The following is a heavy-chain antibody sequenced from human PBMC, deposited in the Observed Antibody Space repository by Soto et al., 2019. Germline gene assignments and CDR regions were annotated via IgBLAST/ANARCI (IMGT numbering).Heavy chain of an antibody. D-gene: IGHD5-18*01. J-gene: IGHJ4*02. V-gene: IGHV4-59*01. CDR3: ARAARGYSYGPYDY. Sequence: SETLSLTCTVSGGSISTYYWSWIRQPPGKGLDWIGYIYYSGSTNYNPSLKSRVTISVDTSKNQFSLELSSVAAADTAVYYCARAARGYSYGPYDYWGQGTVVT. CDR2: IYYSGST. CDR1: GGSISTYY.